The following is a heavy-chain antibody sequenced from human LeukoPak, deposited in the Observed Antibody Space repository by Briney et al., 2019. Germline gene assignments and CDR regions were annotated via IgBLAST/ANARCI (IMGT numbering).Heavy chain of an antibody. Sequence: SETLSLTCAVSGGSISSSSYYWGWIRQPPGKGLEWIGSIYYSGSTYYNPSLKSRVTISVDTSKNQFSLKVSSVTAADRAAYYCARRPVTTGDIFYFDHWGQGTLVTVSS. V-gene: IGHV4-39*01. D-gene: IGHD4-11*01. CDR3: ARRPVTTGDIFYFDH. CDR1: GGSISSSSYY. J-gene: IGHJ4*02. CDR2: IYYSGST.